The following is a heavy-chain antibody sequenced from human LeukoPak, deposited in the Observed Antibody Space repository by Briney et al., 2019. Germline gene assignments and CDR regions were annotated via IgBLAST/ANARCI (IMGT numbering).Heavy chain of an antibody. CDR1: GFTFSNAW. J-gene: IGHJ4*02. CDR3: TTGSYDILTGLDY. D-gene: IGHD3-9*01. V-gene: IGHV3-15*07. CDR2: IKSKTDGGTT. Sequence: GGSLRLSCAASGFTFSNAWMNWVRQAPGKGLEWVGRIKSKTDGGTTDYAAPAKGRFTISRDDSKNTPYLQMNSLKTEDTAVYYCTTGSYDILTGLDYWGQGTLVTVSS.